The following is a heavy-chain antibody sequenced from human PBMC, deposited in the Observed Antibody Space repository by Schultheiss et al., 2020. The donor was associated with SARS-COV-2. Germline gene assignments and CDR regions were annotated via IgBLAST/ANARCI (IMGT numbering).Heavy chain of an antibody. Sequence: SGPTLVKPTQTLTLTCTFSGFSLSTSGMCVSWIRQPPGKALEWLALIDWDDDKYYSTSLKTRLTISKDTSKNQVVLTMTNMDPVDTATYYCARIPGWGIVGAVDAVDIWGQGTMVTVSS. V-gene: IGHV2-70*01. D-gene: IGHD1-26*01. CDR2: IDWDDDK. CDR1: GFSLSTSGMC. J-gene: IGHJ3*02. CDR3: ARIPGWGIVGAVDAVDI.